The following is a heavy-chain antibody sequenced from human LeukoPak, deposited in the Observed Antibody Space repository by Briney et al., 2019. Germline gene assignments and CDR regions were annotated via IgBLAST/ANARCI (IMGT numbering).Heavy chain of an antibody. J-gene: IGHJ5*01. CDR2: ITHRGST. D-gene: IGHD6-19*01. V-gene: IGHV4-34*01. CDR3: AMTVASREFDP. Sequence: PLETLSLTCTASGGSFSGYYWSWIRQPPGKGLEWIGEITHRGSTNYNPSLKSRVTMSVDTSKNQFSLKLSSVTAADTAVYYCAMTVASREFDPWGQGTLVTVSS. CDR1: GGSFSGYY.